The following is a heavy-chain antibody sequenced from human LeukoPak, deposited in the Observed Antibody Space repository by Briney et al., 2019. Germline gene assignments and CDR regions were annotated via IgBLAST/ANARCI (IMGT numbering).Heavy chain of an antibody. D-gene: IGHD5-24*01. J-gene: IGHJ3*02. CDR1: GYTFTSYD. V-gene: IGHV1-8*01. CDR2: MNPNSGNS. CDR3: ARIREGYNDAYDI. Sequence: SVNVSCKASGYTFTSYDINWLRQATGQGLEWMGWMNPNSGNSGYAQKFHGRVAMTRATSTSTVYMGLSSLRSEDTAVYYCARIREGYNDAYDIWGQGRMVTVSS.